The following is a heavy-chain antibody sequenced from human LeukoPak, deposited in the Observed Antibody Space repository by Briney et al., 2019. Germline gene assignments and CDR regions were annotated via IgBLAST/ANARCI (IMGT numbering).Heavy chain of an antibody. D-gene: IGHD4-17*01. CDR3: ARGTRVYGDYFDY. CDR2: ISASGGST. CDR1: GFTFSSSA. V-gene: IGHV3-23*01. Sequence: PGGSLRLSCAASGFTFSSSAMSWVRQVPGKGLEWVSGISASGGSTSYADSVRGRFTISRDNSKNTLYLQMNSLRAEDTAVYYCARGTRVYGDYFDYWGQGTLVTVSS. J-gene: IGHJ4*02.